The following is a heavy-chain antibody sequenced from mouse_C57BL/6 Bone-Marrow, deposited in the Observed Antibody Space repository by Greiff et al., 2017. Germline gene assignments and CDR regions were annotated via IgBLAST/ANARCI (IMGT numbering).Heavy chain of an antibody. CDR2: IRRKSGNYAT. V-gene: IGHV10-3*01. CDR3: VRDHSSGYAY. D-gene: IGHD3-2*02. CDR1: GFTFNTYA. J-gene: IGHJ4*01. Sequence: EVHLVESGGGLVQPKGSLKLSCAASGFTFNTYAMHWVRQAPGKGLEWVARIRRKSGNYATYYADSVKDRFTISRDDSPSMLYLQMNNLKTEDTAMDYCVRDHSSGYAYWGQGTSVTVSS.